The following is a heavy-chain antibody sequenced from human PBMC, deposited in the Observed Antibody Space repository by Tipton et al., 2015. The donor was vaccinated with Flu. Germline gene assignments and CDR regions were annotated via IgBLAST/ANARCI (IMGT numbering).Heavy chain of an antibody. V-gene: IGHV4-4*07. D-gene: IGHD6-13*01. CDR1: GGSIGSHS. CDR3: ARRGVESRQQCDYIWPDP. CDR2: IYTNGNT. Sequence: TLSLTCTVSGGSIGSHSWNWIRQPAGKGLEWIGRIYTNGNTIYNPSLQSRVTVSVDTSKNQFSLKLNSVTVADTAVYYCARRGVESRQQCDYIWPDPWGQGTLATVSS. J-gene: IGHJ5*02.